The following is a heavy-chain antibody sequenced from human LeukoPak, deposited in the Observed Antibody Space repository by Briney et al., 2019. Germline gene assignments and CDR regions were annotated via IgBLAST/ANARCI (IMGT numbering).Heavy chain of an antibody. CDR3: ARVDPVDIVATKNDAFDI. CDR2: IYYSGST. Sequence: SETLSLTCTVSGGSISSSSYYWGWIRQPPGKGLEWIGSIYYSGSTYYNPSLKSRVTISVDTSKNQFSLKLSSVTAADTAVYYCARVDPVDIVATKNDAFDIWGQGTMVTVSS. V-gene: IGHV4-39*07. J-gene: IGHJ3*02. D-gene: IGHD5-12*01. CDR1: GGSISSSSYY.